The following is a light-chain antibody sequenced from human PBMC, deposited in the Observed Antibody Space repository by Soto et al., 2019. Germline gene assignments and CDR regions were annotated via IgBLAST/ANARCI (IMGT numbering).Light chain of an antibody. CDR3: QAWDSSTVE. CDR2: QDN. Sequence: SYELTQPPSVSVSPGQTASITCSGDNLGDRYACWYQQRPGQSPVLVIYQDNKRPSGIPERFSGSNSGNTATLTISGTQAMDEADYYCQAWDSSTVEFGGGTKLTVL. V-gene: IGLV3-1*01. CDR1: NLGDRY. J-gene: IGLJ2*01.